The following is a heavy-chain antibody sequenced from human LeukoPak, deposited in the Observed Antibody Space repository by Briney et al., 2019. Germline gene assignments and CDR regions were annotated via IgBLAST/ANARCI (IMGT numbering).Heavy chain of an antibody. CDR1: GFTFSSYS. Sequence: PGGSLRLSCAASGFTFSSYSMNWVRQAPGKGLEWVSYISSSSTIYYADSVKGRFTISRDNAKNSLYLQMNSLRAEDTAVYYCARDFFAAGTTGTIDWGQGTLVTVSS. CDR3: ARDFFAAGTTGTID. D-gene: IGHD1-1*01. J-gene: IGHJ4*02. CDR2: ISSSSTI. V-gene: IGHV3-48*01.